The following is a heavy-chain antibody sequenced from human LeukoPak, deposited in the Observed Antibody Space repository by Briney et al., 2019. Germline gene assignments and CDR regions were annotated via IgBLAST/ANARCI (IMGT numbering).Heavy chain of an antibody. J-gene: IGHJ5*02. V-gene: IGHV3-30*19. CDR3: ARERTAVADIWLDP. CDR2: ISDDGSNK. Sequence: PGGSLRLSCAASGFTFSSYGMHWARQAPGKGLEWVAFISDDGSNKYYVDSVKGRFTISRDNSKNTLYLQMNSLRAEDTAVYYCARERTAVADIWLDPWGQETLITVSS. D-gene: IGHD6-19*01. CDR1: GFTFSSYG.